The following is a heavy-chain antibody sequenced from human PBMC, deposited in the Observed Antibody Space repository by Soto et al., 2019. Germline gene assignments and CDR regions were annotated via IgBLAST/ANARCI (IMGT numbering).Heavy chain of an antibody. Sequence: QVQLQQWGAGLLKPSETLSLTCAVYGGSFSGYFWSWIRQPPGKGLEWIGEIFHGGSTNYSPSLKSRVTISVDTSKNQVSLELSSVTAADTAVYYCAIPHYDSNTFYYFFDYWGQGALVTVSS. V-gene: IGHV4-34*12. J-gene: IGHJ4*02. CDR2: IFHGGST. D-gene: IGHD3-22*01. CDR1: GGSFSGYF. CDR3: AIPHYDSNTFYYFFDY.